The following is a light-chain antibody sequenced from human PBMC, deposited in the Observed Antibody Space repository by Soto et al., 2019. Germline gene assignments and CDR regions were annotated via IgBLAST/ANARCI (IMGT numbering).Light chain of an antibody. Sequence: QSALTQPPSASGSPGQSVTISCTGTSSDVGGYNYVSWYQQLPGKAPKLMIYEVSKRPSGVPDRFSGSKSGNTASLTVSGLQAEDEADYYCSSYAGSNNPYVFGTGTKLTVL. CDR3: SSYAGSNNPYV. V-gene: IGLV2-8*01. J-gene: IGLJ1*01. CDR2: EVS. CDR1: SSDVGGYNY.